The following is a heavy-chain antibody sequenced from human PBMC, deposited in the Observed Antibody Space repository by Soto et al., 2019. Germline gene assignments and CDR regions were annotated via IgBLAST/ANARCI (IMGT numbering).Heavy chain of an antibody. CDR1: GCSISSSSYY. CDR3: ARSVFP. V-gene: IGHV4-31*03. J-gene: IGHJ5*02. CDR2: IYYSGNT. Sequence: SETLSLTCTVSGCSISSSSYYWGWIRQHPGKGLEWIGYIYYSGNTYYNPSLKSRVTISVDTSKNQFSLKLTSVTAADTAVYYCARSVFPWGQGTLVTVSS.